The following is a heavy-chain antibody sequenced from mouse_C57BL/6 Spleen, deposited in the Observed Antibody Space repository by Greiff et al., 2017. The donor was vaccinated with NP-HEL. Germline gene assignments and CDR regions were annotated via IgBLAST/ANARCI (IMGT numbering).Heavy chain of an antibody. V-gene: IGHV5-6*01. Sequence: EVQVVESGGDLVKPGGSLKLSCAASGFTFSSYGMSWVRQTPDKRLEWVATISSGGSYTYYPDSVKGRFTISRDNAKNTLYLQMSSLKSEDTAMYYCARQDSSEAPFDYWGQGTTLTVSS. CDR2: ISSGGSYT. CDR3: ARQDSSEAPFDY. CDR1: GFTFSSYG. D-gene: IGHD3-2*02. J-gene: IGHJ2*01.